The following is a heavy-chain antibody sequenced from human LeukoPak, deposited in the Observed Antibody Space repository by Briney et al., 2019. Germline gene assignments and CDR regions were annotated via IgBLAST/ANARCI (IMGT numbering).Heavy chain of an antibody. J-gene: IGHJ6*03. Sequence: GESLKISCKGSGYRFTSYWIGWVRQMPGKGLEWMGIIYPGDSDTRYSPSFQGQVTISADKSINTAYLQWSSLKASDTAMYYCARSEGTSGWYYYVDVWGKGTTVTVS. CDR3: ARSEGTSGWYYYVDV. CDR2: IYPGDSDT. CDR1: GYRFTSYW. V-gene: IGHV5-51*01. D-gene: IGHD6-19*01.